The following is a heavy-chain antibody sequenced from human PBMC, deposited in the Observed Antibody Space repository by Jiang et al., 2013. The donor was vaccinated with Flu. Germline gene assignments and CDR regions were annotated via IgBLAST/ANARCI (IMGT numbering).Heavy chain of an antibody. CDR1: GGSISTVDYS. V-gene: IGHV4-30-2*01. CDR2: IYNRGST. J-gene: IGHJ3*02. Sequence: GSGLVKPSQTLSLTCAVSGGSISTVDYSWTWIRQPPGKGLEWIGYIYNRGSTIYNPSLKSRVTMSVDTSKSQFSLRLTSVTAADTAVYYCARRLWVVVAADAFDMWGQGTMVTVSS. CDR3: ARRLWVVVAADAFDM. D-gene: IGHD2-15*01.